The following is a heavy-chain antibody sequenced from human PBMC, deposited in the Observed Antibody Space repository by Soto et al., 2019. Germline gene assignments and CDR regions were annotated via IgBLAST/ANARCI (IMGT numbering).Heavy chain of an antibody. D-gene: IGHD4-17*01. CDR2: IYWDDDK. CDR3: ALYGDLENWFDP. CDR1: GFSLSTSGVG. Sequence: QITFKESGPTLVKPTQTLTLTCTFSGFSLSTSGVGVGWIRQPPGKALEWLALIYWDDDKRYSPSLTSRLTITKDTSKNQVVLTMANRDPVDTATYYCALYGDLENWFDPCGQGPLVTVSS. V-gene: IGHV2-5*02. J-gene: IGHJ5*02.